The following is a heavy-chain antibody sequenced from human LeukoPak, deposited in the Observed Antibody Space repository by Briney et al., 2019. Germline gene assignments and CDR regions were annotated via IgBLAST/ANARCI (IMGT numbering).Heavy chain of an antibody. CDR1: GGTFTNYV. D-gene: IGHD5-24*01. J-gene: IGHJ6*03. CDR2: IIPPFGTA. CDR3: GRCFDGYYHYYMDV. V-gene: IGHV1-69*05. Sequence: SVKVSCKASGGTFTNYVISWVRQAPGQGVEWMGGIIPPFGTANYAQKFKGRLTITTEAYTSTAYMELSSLRSEDTAVYYCGRCFDGYYHYYMDVWGKGNTVTVSS.